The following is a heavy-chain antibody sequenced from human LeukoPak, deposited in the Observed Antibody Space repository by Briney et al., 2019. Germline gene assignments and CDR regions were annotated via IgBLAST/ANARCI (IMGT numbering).Heavy chain of an antibody. CDR2: INHSGST. D-gene: IGHD5-12*01. V-gene: IGHV4-34*01. Sequence: PSETLSLTCAVYGGSFSGYYWSWLRQPPGKGLEWIGEINHSGSTNYNPSLKSRVTISVDTSKNQFSLKLSSVTAADTAVYYCARAHSGYDPGPDYWGQGTLVTVSS. CDR1: GGSFSGYY. CDR3: ARAHSGYDPGPDY. J-gene: IGHJ4*02.